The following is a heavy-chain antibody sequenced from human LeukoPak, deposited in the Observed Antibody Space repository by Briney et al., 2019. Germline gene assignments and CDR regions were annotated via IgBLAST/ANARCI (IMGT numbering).Heavy chain of an antibody. J-gene: IGHJ4*02. CDR3: ARYWVDHRLFDY. D-gene: IGHD2-8*02. CDR2: INHSGST. Sequence: PSETLSLTCTVSGGSISSYYWSWIRQPPGKGLEWIGEINHSGSTNYNPSLKSRVTISVDTSKNQFSLKLSSVTAADTAVYYCARYWVDHRLFDYWGQGTLVTVSS. CDR1: GGSISSYY. V-gene: IGHV4-34*01.